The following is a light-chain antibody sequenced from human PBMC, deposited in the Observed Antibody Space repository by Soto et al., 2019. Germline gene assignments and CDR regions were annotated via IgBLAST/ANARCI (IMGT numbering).Light chain of an antibody. CDR3: QQYNSWLWT. V-gene: IGKV3-15*01. CDR2: GAS. CDR1: QSVSSK. Sequence: EIVMTQSPATLSVSPGEGATLSCRASQSVSSKLAWYQRKPGQAPRLLIYGASTRATGIPARFSGSGSGTEFTLIISSLQSEDSAVYYCQQYNSWLWTVGQGTKVDSK. J-gene: IGKJ1*01.